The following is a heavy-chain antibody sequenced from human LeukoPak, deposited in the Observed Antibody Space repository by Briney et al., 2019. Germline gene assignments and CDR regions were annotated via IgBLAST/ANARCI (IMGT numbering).Heavy chain of an antibody. CDR1: GYTFTSYY. J-gene: IGHJ4*02. V-gene: IGHV1-46*03. D-gene: IGHD2-8*01. CDR2: INPSGGST. Sequence: ASVKVSCXASGYTFTSYYMHWVRLAPGQGLEWMGIINPSGGSTSYAQKFQGRVTMTRDTSTGTVYMELSSLRSEDTAVYYCARDLKGPINGVSAFFDYWGQGTLVTVSS. CDR3: ARDLKGPINGVSAFFDY.